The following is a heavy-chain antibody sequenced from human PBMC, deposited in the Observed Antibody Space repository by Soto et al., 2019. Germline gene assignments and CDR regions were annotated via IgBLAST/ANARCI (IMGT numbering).Heavy chain of an antibody. CDR3: ASTVS. V-gene: IGHV3-33*03. CDR1: GFIFSSYG. Sequence: GGSLRLSCAASGFIFSSYGMHWVRQAPGKGLEWVGVIWYDGSNKYYGDSVKGRFTISRDNSKNTLYLQMNSLRVEDTAVYYCASTVSWGQGTLVTVSS. CDR2: IWYDGSNK. J-gene: IGHJ4*02. D-gene: IGHD4-17*01.